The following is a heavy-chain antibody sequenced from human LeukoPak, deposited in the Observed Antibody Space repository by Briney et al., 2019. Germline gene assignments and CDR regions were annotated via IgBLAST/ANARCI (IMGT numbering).Heavy chain of an antibody. CDR1: GFTFSSYS. Sequence: GGSLRLSCAASGFTFSSYSMNWVRQAPGKGLEWVSSISIISSYIYYAYSVKGRFTISRDNAKNSLYLKMNTLRAEDTAVYYCARLMVRGVDYYFDYWGQGTLVTVSS. V-gene: IGHV3-21*01. CDR2: ISIISSYI. D-gene: IGHD3-10*01. J-gene: IGHJ4*02. CDR3: ARLMVRGVDYYFDY.